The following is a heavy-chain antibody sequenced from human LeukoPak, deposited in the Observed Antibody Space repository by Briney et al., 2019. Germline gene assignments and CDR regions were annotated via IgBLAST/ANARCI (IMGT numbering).Heavy chain of an antibody. CDR2: IYYSGST. Sequence: SQTLSLTCTVSGGSISSGGYSWSWIRQHPGKGLEWIGYIYYSGSTYYNPSLKSRATISVDTSKNQFSLKLSSVTAADTAVYYCARGRTMTTVTTYFDYWGQETLVTVSS. CDR3: ARGRTMTTVTTYFDY. V-gene: IGHV4-31*03. CDR1: GGSISSGGYS. J-gene: IGHJ4*02. D-gene: IGHD4-17*01.